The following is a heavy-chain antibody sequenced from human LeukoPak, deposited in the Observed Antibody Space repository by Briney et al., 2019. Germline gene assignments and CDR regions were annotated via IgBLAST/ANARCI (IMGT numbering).Heavy chain of an antibody. CDR1: GYSFTSYW. CDR2: IDPSDSYT. D-gene: IGHD6-19*01. J-gene: IGHJ5*02. Sequence: GESLQILCKGSGYSFTSYWISWVRQMPGKGLEWMGRIDPSDSYTNYSPSFQGHVTISADKSIRTAYLQWSSLKASDTAMYYCARLGYSSGASRDNHWFDPWGQGTLVSVSS. V-gene: IGHV5-10-1*01. CDR3: ARLGYSSGASRDNHWFDP.